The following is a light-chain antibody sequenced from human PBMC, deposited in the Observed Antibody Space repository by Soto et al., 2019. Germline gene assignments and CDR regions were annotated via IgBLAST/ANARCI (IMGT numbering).Light chain of an antibody. J-gene: IGKJ4*01. V-gene: IGKV1-33*01. CDR3: QQYDNLPLT. CDR1: PTINNH. CDR2: DAS. Sequence: EIQMTQTQSSLSASVGDRVTITWQASPTINNHLHPYPQKPGRAPKLLIYDASNLEAGVPSRFRGSGSGTDFTFTISSLQPEDIATYYCQQYDNLPLTFGGGTKVDIK.